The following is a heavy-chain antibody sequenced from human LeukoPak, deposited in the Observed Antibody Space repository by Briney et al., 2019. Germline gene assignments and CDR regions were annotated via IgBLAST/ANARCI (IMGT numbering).Heavy chain of an antibody. CDR1: GGSLSSGGYS. Sequence: PSHTLSLTCAVSGGSLSSGGYSWSWIRQPPGTGLEWIGYIYHSGSTYYNPSLKSRVTISVDRSKNQFSLKLSSVTAADTAVYYCARGRRRENDGMDVWGKGTTVTVSS. CDR2: IYHSGST. CDR3: ARGRRRENDGMDV. D-gene: IGHD1-1*01. J-gene: IGHJ6*04. V-gene: IGHV4-30-2*01.